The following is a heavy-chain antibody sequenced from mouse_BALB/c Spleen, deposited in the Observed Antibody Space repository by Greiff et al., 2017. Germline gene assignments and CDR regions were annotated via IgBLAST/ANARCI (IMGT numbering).Heavy chain of an antibody. Sequence: VQLKESGAELVKPGASVKLSCTASGFNIKDTYMHWVKQRPEQGLEWIGRIDPANGNTKYDPKFQGKATITADTSSNTAYLQLSSLTSEDTAVYYCARRGYYGSSLYAMDYWGQGTSVTVSS. CDR3: ARRGYYGSSLYAMDY. CDR2: IDPANGNT. D-gene: IGHD1-1*01. J-gene: IGHJ4*01. V-gene: IGHV14-3*02. CDR1: GFNIKDTY.